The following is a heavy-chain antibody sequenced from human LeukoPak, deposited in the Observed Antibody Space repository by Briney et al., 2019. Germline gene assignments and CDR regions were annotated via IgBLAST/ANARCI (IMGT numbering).Heavy chain of an antibody. J-gene: IGHJ4*02. Sequence: SETLSLTCTVSGGSISSYYWSWIRQPPGKGLEWIGYIYTSGSTNYNPSLKSRVTISVDTSKNQFSLKLSSVTAADTAVYYCASYDFWSGYSDYWGQGTLVTVSS. CDR3: ASYDFWSGYSDY. V-gene: IGHV4-4*09. CDR1: GGSISSYY. D-gene: IGHD3-3*01. CDR2: IYTSGST.